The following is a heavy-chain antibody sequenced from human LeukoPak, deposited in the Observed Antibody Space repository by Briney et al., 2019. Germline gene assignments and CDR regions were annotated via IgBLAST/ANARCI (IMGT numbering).Heavy chain of an antibody. CDR2: ISAYNDNT. CDR3: ARVRLSPVPYGDYEYNWFDP. V-gene: IGHV1-18*01. J-gene: IGHJ5*02. CDR1: GYTFTNYG. D-gene: IGHD4-17*01. Sequence: ASVKVSCKASGYTFTNYGISWVRQAPGQGLEWMGWISAYNDNTNYAQKLQGRVTMTTDTSTSTAYMELRSLRSDDTAVYYCARVRLSPVPYGDYEYNWFDPWGQGTLVTVSS.